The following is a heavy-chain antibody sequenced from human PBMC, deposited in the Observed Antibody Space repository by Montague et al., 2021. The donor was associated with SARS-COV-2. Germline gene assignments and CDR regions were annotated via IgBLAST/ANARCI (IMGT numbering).Heavy chain of an antibody. J-gene: IGHJ5*02. CDR2: IYYSGGI. CDR1: GGSMSDHY. CDR3: ARAVSVRRAVNWFDP. D-gene: IGHD3-10*01. Sequence: SETLSLTCTVSGGSMSDHYWSWIRQPPGKGLEWLAYIYYSGGIXSXASXXXRVSISVDTSKNQFSLKLTSVTAADTAVYYCARAVSVRRAVNWFDPWGQGTLVTVSS. V-gene: IGHV4-59*11.